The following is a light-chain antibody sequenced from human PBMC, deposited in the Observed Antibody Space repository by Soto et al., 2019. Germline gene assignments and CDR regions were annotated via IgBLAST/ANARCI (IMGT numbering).Light chain of an antibody. CDR3: QQRSNWPPYT. CDR1: QSLSSNY. J-gene: IGKJ2*01. V-gene: IGKV3D-20*02. Sequence: EIVLTQSPGTLSLSPGDRATLSCRASQSLSSNYLAWYQQKPGQAPRLLIYGASRRATDIPDRFSGSGSGTDFTLTISSLEPEDFAVYYCQQRSNWPPYTFGQGTKLEIK. CDR2: GAS.